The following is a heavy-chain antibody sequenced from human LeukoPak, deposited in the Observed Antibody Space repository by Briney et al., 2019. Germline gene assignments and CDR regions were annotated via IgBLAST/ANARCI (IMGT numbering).Heavy chain of an antibody. CDR2: ISSSGSTV. V-gene: IGHV3-48*03. Sequence: GGSLRLSCAASGFTFSSFEVNWVRQAPGKGLEWLSYISSSGSTVYYADSVKGRFTISRDNAKTSLYLQMNSLRAEDTAVYYCARDPCPSCAFDVWGQGTKVTVSS. CDR3: ARDPCPSCAFDV. J-gene: IGHJ3*01. D-gene: IGHD3-10*01. CDR1: GFTFSSFE.